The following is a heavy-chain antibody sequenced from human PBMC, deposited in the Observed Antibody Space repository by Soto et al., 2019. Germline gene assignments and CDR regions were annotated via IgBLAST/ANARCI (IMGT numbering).Heavy chain of an antibody. V-gene: IGHV1-18*01. CDR1: GYTFTSYG. CDR2: ISAYNGNT. CDR3: ARDELVTNWFDP. D-gene: IGHD6-13*01. J-gene: IGHJ5*02. Sequence: ASVKVSCKASGYTFTSYGISWVRQAPGQGLEWMGWISAYNGNTNYAQKLQGRVTMTTDTSTSTAYMELRSLRFDDTAVYYCARDELVTNWFDPWGQGTLVTVSS.